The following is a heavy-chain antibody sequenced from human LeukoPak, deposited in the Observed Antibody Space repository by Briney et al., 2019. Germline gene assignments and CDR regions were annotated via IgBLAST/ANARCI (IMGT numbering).Heavy chain of an antibody. J-gene: IGHJ4*02. CDR1: GGTFSSYA. Sequence: GASVKVSCKASGGTFSSYAISWVRQAPGQGLEWMGGIIPIFGTANYAQKFQGRVTITADESTSTAYMELSSLRSDDTAVYYCAEGRVLAAAIDYWGQGTLVTVSS. CDR2: IIPIFGTA. V-gene: IGHV1-69*13. CDR3: AEGRVLAAAIDY. D-gene: IGHD6-13*01.